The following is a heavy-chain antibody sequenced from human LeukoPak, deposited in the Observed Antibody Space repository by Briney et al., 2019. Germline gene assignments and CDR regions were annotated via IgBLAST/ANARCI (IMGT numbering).Heavy chain of an antibody. V-gene: IGHV4-30-2*01. D-gene: IGHD3-22*01. CDR3: ARVPYYYDSSGCHSPYYGMDV. J-gene: IGHJ6*02. CDR1: GGSISSGGYS. CDR2: IYHSGST. Sequence: SETLSLTCAVSGGSISSGGYSWSWIRQPPGKGLEWIGYIYHSGSTYYNPSLKSRVTISVDRSKNQFSLKLSSVTAADTAVYYCARVPYYYDSSGCHSPYYGMDVWGQGTTVTVSS.